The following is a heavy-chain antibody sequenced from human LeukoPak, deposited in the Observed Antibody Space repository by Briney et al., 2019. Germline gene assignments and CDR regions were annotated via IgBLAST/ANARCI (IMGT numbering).Heavy chain of an antibody. J-gene: IGHJ4*02. CDR1: GNSISSGDNY. Sequence: SETLSLTCTVSGNSISSGDNYWSWIRQPAGKGLEWIGRIYTSGSTNYNPSLKSRVIISGDTSKNQFSLRLSSVTAADTAVYYCARDEGPFDYWGQGTLVTVSS. V-gene: IGHV4-61*02. CDR2: IYTSGST. CDR3: ARDEGPFDY.